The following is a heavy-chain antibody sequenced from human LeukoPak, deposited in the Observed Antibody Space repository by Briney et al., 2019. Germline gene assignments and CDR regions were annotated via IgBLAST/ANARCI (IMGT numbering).Heavy chain of an antibody. CDR1: GFTVSTNY. CDR2: LYSGSDT. V-gene: IGHV3-53*01. Sequence: GGSLRLSCAASGFTVSTNYMNWVRQAPGKGLEWVSILYSGSDTYYADSVKGRFTISRDSSKNILSLQMNNLRADDTAVYYCARHPNLDYWGQGTLVIVSS. CDR3: ARHPNLDY. J-gene: IGHJ4*02.